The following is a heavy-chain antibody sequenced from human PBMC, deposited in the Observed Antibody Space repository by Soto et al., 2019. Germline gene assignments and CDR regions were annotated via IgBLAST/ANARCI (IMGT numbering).Heavy chain of an antibody. D-gene: IGHD6-6*01. CDR1: GFTFRNYP. J-gene: IGHJ4*02. CDR3: ARQHVVGVWLNDY. V-gene: IGHV3-30-3*01. Sequence: QVQLEESGGGVVQPGRSLRLSCVASGFTFRNYPVHWVRQAPGKGLEWVAVTSSDGNLKYYADSVKGRFTISRDNSKNTLYLQRSSQRIDDSAVYYCARQHVVGVWLNDYWGQGTLVTVSS. CDR2: TSSDGNLK.